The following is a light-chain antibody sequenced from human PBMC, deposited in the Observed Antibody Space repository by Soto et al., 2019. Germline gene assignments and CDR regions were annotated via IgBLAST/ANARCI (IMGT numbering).Light chain of an antibody. CDR2: GTS. CDR3: QQYNNWPYT. J-gene: IGKJ2*01. Sequence: EIVMTQSPVALSVSPGERAALSCRASQSVGRNFAWYQQRPGQAPRVLIYGTSTRATGVPARFSGSGSGTDVARTISSLQSEDFAVYYWQQYNNWPYTFGQGTRLEIK. V-gene: IGKV3-15*01. CDR1: QSVGRN.